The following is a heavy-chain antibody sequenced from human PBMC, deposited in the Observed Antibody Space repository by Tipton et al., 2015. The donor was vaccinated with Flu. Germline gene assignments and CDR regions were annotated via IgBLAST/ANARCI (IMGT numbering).Heavy chain of an antibody. CDR2: ISSGGDT. V-gene: IGHV3-23*01. Sequence: LSLTCAVSGFTYTNYAMIWVRQAPGKGLQWVSGISSGGDTYYADSVKGRFAISRDRSKNTLYLQMNSLRAEDTAVYKCAKGEGGSPDTTFDYWGQGTLVTVSS. D-gene: IGHD2/OR15-2a*01. CDR1: GFTYTNYA. CDR3: AKGEGGSPDTTFDY. J-gene: IGHJ4*02.